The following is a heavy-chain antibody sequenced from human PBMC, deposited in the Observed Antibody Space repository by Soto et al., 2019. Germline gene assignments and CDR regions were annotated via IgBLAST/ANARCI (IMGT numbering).Heavy chain of an antibody. CDR3: IQSRCGGDCLQSYASYYYYGMDV. J-gene: IGHJ6*02. Sequence: QITLKESGPTLVKPTQTLTLTCTFSAFSLSTGGVGVGWIRQPPGKALEWLALIYWDDDKRYSPSLRSRLTIPNDTSKNPLVLTTTHMDPVHTATYYCIQSRCGGDCLQSYASYYYYGMDVWGQGTTVTVSS. CDR2: IYWDDDK. V-gene: IGHV2-5*02. D-gene: IGHD2-21*02. CDR1: AFSLSTGGVG.